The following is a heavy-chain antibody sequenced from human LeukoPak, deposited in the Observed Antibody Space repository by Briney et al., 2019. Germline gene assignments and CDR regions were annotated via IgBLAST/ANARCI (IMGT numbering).Heavy chain of an antibody. V-gene: IGHV3-20*04. J-gene: IGHJ4*02. CDR2: INWNGGST. CDR3: ARDREHNLDY. CDR1: GFTFSSYV. Sequence: GGSLRLSCAASGFTFSSYVMSWVRQAPGKGLEWVSGINWNGGSTGYADSVKGRFTTSRDNAKNSLYLQMNSLRAEDTALYYCARDREHNLDYWGQGTLVTVSS. D-gene: IGHD1-14*01.